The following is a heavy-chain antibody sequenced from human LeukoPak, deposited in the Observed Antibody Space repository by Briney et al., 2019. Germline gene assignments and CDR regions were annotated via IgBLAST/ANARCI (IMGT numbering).Heavy chain of an antibody. CDR2: ISGSGGRT. V-gene: IGHV3-23*01. CDR3: AKDGGGNSDYCYYVDV. D-gene: IGHD4-23*01. J-gene: IGHJ6*03. Sequence: GESLRLSRAASGFTFSCYAMNWVRQVPGKGLEWVSTISGSGGRTSYIEFVQGRFTLSRDNSRTRLYLQMNSLRSEDTALYYCAKDGGGNSDYCYYVDVWGKGTTVTVSS. CDR1: GFTFSCYA.